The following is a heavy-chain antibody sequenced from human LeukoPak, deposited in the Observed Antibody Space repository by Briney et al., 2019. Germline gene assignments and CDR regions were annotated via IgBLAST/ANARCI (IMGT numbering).Heavy chain of an antibody. J-gene: IGHJ3*02. CDR1: GFTFSSYA. Sequence: GRSLRLSCAASGFTFSSYAMHWVRQAPGKGLEWVAVISYDGSNKYYADSVKGRFTISRDNSKNTLYLQMNSLRAEDTAVYYCARDFREEDTAMKARGAFDIWGQGTMVTVSS. V-gene: IGHV3-30-3*01. CDR2: ISYDGSNK. D-gene: IGHD5-18*01. CDR3: ARDFREEDTAMKARGAFDI.